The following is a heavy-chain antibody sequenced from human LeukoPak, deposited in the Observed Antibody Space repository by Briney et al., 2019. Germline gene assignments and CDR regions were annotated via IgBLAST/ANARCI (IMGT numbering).Heavy chain of an antibody. V-gene: IGHV1-8*01. J-gene: IGHJ4*02. CDR2: MNPNSGNT. CDR3: AIPTSGYSSSWYPGGDY. D-gene: IGHD6-13*01. CDR1: GYTFTSYD. Sequence: GASVKVSCKASGYTFTSYDINWVRQATGQGLEWMGWMNPNSGNTGYAQKFQGRVTMTRNTSISTAYMELSSLRSEDTAVYYCAIPTSGYSSSWYPGGDYWGPGTLVTVSS.